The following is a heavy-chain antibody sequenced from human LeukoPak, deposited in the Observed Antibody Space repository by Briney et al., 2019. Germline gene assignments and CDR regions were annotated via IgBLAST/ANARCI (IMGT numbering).Heavy chain of an antibody. CDR3: TKDPNGDYVGAFDS. J-gene: IGHJ5*01. V-gene: IGHV3-23*01. Sequence: GGSLRLSCAASGFSLSTFAMTWVRQAPGKGLEWVSSIAAGHYPTYTTDSVKGRFTISRDNSKNTLYLQMSNLRADDTALYYCTKDPNGDYVGAFDSWGQGTLVTVSS. CDR1: GFSLSTFA. D-gene: IGHD4-17*01. CDR2: IAAGHYPT.